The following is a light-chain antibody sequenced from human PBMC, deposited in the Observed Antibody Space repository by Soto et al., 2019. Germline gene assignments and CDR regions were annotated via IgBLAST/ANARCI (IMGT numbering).Light chain of an antibody. Sequence: IVLTQSPGTLSLSPGERATLSCRASQSVSSSHLAWYQQKPGQAPRLLIYDASSRATGIPDRFSGGGSGTDFTLTISRLEPEDFAVYFCHQYGSSPWTFGQGTKVDIK. CDR1: QSVSSSH. J-gene: IGKJ1*01. CDR2: DAS. CDR3: HQYGSSPWT. V-gene: IGKV3-20*01.